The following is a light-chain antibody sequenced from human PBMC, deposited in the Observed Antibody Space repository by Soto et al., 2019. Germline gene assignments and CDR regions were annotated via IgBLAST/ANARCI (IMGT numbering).Light chain of an antibody. Sequence: QSALTQPRSVSGSPGQSVTISCTGTSSDIGGYDYVSWYQQHPGKVPKLMIYEVNKRPSGVPDRFSGSKSGNTASLTVSGLQPEDEADYYCTSYAGGNNVFGTGTKLTVL. CDR1: SSDIGGYDY. J-gene: IGLJ1*01. CDR2: EVN. V-gene: IGLV2-8*01. CDR3: TSYAGGNNV.